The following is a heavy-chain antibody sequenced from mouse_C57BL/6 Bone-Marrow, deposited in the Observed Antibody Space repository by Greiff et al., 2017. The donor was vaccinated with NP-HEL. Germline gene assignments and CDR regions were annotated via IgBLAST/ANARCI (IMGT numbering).Heavy chain of an antibody. V-gene: IGHV5-9-1*02. CDR3: TRVGYYYGSTYWYFDV. Sequence: EVHLVESGEGLVKPGGSLKLSCAASGFTFSSYAMSWVRQTPEKRLEWVAYISSGGDYIYYADTVKGRFPISRDTARNTLYLQMSSLKSENTAMYYWTRVGYYYGSTYWYFDVWGTGTTLTVSS. CDR2: ISSGGDYI. D-gene: IGHD1-1*01. J-gene: IGHJ1*03. CDR1: GFTFSSYA.